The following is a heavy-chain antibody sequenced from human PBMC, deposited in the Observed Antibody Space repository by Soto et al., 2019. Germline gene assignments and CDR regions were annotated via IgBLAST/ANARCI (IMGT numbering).Heavy chain of an antibody. CDR2: ISYDGNTK. D-gene: IGHD3-9*01. J-gene: IGHJ4*02. CDR1: GFSFRSYT. Sequence: QVQLVESGGGVVQPGRSLRLSCAASGFSFRSYTMHWVRQAPGKGLEWVAAISYDGNTKYYADSVKGRFTISRDDSQKTLYLQVISLTSEDTAIYYCAREFYYDTLGTKEEYFDYWGQGSQVTVSS. CDR3: AREFYYDTLGTKEEYFDY. V-gene: IGHV3-30-3*01.